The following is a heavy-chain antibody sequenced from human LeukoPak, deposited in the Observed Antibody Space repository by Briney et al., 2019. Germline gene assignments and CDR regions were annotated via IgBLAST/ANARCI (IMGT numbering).Heavy chain of an antibody. D-gene: IGHD2-21*02. CDR3: RVTATYYYYMDV. J-gene: IGHJ6*03. Sequence: GGSLRLSCAASGFTFSSYAMSWVRQAPGKGLGWVSAISGSGGSTYYADSVKGRFTISRDNSKNTLYLQMNSLRAEDTAVYYCRVTATYYYYMDVWGKGTTVTVSS. CDR2: ISGSGGST. V-gene: IGHV3-23*01. CDR1: GFTFSSYA.